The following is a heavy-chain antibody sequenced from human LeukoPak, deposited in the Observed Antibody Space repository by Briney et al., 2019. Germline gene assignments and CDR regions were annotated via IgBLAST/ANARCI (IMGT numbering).Heavy chain of an antibody. V-gene: IGHV3-23*01. D-gene: IGHD6-13*01. CDR1: GFTYSSYP. CDR2: IGGHGGHT. CDR3: AKAASAGR. J-gene: IGHJ4*02. Sequence: GGSLTLSCAASGFTYSSYPKSWLRQSPGKGLLWVLAIGGHGGHTHYADSVKGRDTISRDNSISTLYLQDTSLRAYDTVVYYCAKAASAGRWGQGTLVTVSS.